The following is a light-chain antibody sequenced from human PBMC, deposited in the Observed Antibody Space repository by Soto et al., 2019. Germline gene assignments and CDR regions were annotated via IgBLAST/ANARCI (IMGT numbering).Light chain of an antibody. CDR1: QAIGSS. CDR3: QQLNSYPLT. Sequence: DIQLTQSPSFLSASIGDRVTSTCRASQAIGSSLAWYHQKPGKAPKLLIYGASTLQSGVPSTFSGSGSGTEFTLTISTLQPEDFATYYCQQLNSYPLTFGGGTKVEIK. V-gene: IGKV1-9*01. CDR2: GAS. J-gene: IGKJ4*01.